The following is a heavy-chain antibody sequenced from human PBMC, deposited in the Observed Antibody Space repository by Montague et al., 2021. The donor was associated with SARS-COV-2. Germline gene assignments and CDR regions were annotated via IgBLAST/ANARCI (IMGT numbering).Heavy chain of an antibody. J-gene: IGHJ4*02. D-gene: IGHD3-10*01. V-gene: IGHV4-34*01. CDR3: ARGARQGYGFRLGSVDS. Sequence: SETLSLTCAVYGGSFSGYYWNWIRQPPGKGLEWIGEINHSGSTNYNPSLKSRVTMSVDTSKNQFSLKLSSVTAADTAVYYCARGARQGYGFRLGSVDSWSQGTLVTVSS. CDR2: INHSGST. CDR1: GGSFSGYY.